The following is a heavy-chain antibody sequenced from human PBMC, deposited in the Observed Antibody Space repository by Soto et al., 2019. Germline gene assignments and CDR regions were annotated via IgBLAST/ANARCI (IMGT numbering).Heavy chain of an antibody. D-gene: IGHD1-1*01. CDR2: MNPNSGNT. V-gene: IGHV1-8*01. CDR3: ARYENGRNRGAGYYYYMDV. Sequence: ASVKVSCKASGYTFTSYDINWVRQATGQGLEWMGWMNPNSGNTGYAQKFQGRVTMTRNTSISTAYMELSSLRSEDTAVYYCARYENGRNRGAGYYYYMDVWGKGTTVTVSS. J-gene: IGHJ6*03. CDR1: GYTFTSYD.